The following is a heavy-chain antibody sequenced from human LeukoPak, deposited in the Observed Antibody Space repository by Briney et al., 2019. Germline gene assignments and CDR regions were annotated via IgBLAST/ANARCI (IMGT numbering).Heavy chain of an antibody. J-gene: IGHJ6*02. Sequence: PGRSLRLSCAASGFTFSSHGMHWVRQAPGKGLEWVAVIWYDGSNKYYADSVKGRFAISRDNSKNTMDLQMNSLRAEDTAVYYCARATLYSDSSGYGRGYGLDVWGQGTTVTVSS. CDR2: IWYDGSNK. V-gene: IGHV3-33*01. CDR3: ARATLYSDSSGYGRGYGLDV. D-gene: IGHD3-22*01. CDR1: GFTFSSHG.